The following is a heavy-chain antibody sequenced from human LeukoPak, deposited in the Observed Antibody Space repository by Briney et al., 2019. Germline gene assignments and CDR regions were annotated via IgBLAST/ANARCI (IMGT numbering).Heavy chain of an antibody. CDR3: AKGRLNFDFWNPPTDY. J-gene: IGHJ4*02. V-gene: IGHV3-30*18. CDR2: ISSDGSNK. Sequence: QAGGSLRLSCAASGFIFSSFDMHWVRQAPGKGLEWVAVISSDGSNKYYGDSVKGRFTISRDNSNNTLYLQMNSLRPEDTAVYYCAKGRLNFDFWNPPTDYWGQGTLVTVSS. D-gene: IGHD3-3*01. CDR1: GFIFSSFD.